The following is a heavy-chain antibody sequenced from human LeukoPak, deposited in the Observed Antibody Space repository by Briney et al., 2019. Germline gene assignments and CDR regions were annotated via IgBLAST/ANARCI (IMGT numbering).Heavy chain of an antibody. CDR3: ARDLYYYDSSGYSYFDY. CDR2: IWYDGSNK. V-gene: IGHV3-33*01. D-gene: IGHD3-22*01. Sequence: GGSLRLSCAASGFTFSSYGMHWVRQAPGKGLEWVAVIWYDGSNKYYADSVNGRLTISRDNSKNTLYLQMSSLRAEDTAVYYCARDLYYYDSSGYSYFDYWGQGTLVTVSS. J-gene: IGHJ4*02. CDR1: GFTFSSYG.